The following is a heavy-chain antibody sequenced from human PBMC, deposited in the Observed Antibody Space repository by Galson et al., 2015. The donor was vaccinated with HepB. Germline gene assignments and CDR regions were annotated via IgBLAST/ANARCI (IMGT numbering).Heavy chain of an antibody. CDR1: GYTFTSYG. CDR2: ISAYNGNT. V-gene: IGHV1-18*01. D-gene: IGHD6-13*01. J-gene: IGHJ6*02. Sequence: SVKVSCKASGYTFTSYGISWVRQAPGQGLEWMGWISAYNGNTNYAQKLQGRVTMTTDTSTSTAYMELRSLRSDDTAVYYCARVFGMAAAAGHYYYYGMDVWGQGTTVTVSS. CDR3: ARVFGMAAAAGHYYYYGMDV.